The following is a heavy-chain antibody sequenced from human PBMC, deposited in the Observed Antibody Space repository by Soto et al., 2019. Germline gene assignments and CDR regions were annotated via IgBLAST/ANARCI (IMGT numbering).Heavy chain of an antibody. CDR3: ARDARGIVLMVYALYDYYYYMDV. V-gene: IGHV1-18*01. D-gene: IGHD2-8*01. Sequence: ASVKVSCKASGYTFTSYGISWVRQAPGQGLEWMGWISAYNGNTNYAQKLQGRVTMTTDTSTSTAYMELRSLRSDDTAVYYCARDARGIVLMVYALYDYYYYMDVWGKGTTVTVSS. J-gene: IGHJ6*03. CDR2: ISAYNGNT. CDR1: GYTFTSYG.